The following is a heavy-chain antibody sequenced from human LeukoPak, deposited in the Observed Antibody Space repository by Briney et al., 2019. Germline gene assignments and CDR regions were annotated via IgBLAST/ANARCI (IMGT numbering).Heavy chain of an antibody. Sequence: SETLSLTCTVSGGSISSSSYYWGWIRQPPGKGLEWIGSIYYSGSTYYNPSLKSRVTISVDTSKNQFSLKLSSVTAADTAVYYCARTQGTIAVAGNFDYWGQGTLVTVSS. CDR2: IYYSGST. CDR3: ARTQGTIAVAGNFDY. V-gene: IGHV4-39*07. J-gene: IGHJ4*02. CDR1: GGSISSSSYY. D-gene: IGHD6-19*01.